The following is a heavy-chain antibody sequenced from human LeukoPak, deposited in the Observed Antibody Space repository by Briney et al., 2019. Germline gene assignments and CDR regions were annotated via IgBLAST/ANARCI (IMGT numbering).Heavy chain of an antibody. CDR1: GYTFTGYY. CDR3: ARDGSSGYYYVDY. V-gene: IGHV1-2*02. Sequence: EASVKVSCKASGYTFTGYYMHWVRQAPGQGLEWMGWINPNSGGTNYAQKFQGRVTTTRDTSISTAHMELSRLRSDDTAVYYCARDGSSGYYYVDYWGQGTLVTVSS. D-gene: IGHD3-22*01. J-gene: IGHJ4*02. CDR2: INPNSGGT.